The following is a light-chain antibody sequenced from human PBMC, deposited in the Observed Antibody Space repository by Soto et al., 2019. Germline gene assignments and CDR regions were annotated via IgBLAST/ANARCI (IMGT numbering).Light chain of an antibody. CDR3: QQYGISPLT. V-gene: IGKV3-20*01. J-gene: IGKJ1*01. CDR1: QSVSSSY. Sequence: EMVLTQSPGTLSLSPGERVTLSCRASQSVSSSYLTWYQQKPGQAPRLLIYGASSRATGIPDRFSGSGSGTDFTLTISRLEPEDFAVYYCQQYGISPLTFGQGTKVEI. CDR2: GAS.